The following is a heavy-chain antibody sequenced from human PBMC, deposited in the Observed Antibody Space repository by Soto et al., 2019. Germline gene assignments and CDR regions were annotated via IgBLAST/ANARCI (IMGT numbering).Heavy chain of an antibody. Sequence: PSETLSLTCTVSGGSISSYYWSWIRQPPGKGLEWIGYIYYSGSTNYNPSLKSRVTISVDTSKNQFSLKLSSVTAADTAVYYCARYIPISSYSWFDPWGQGTLVTVSS. CDR3: ARYIPISSYSWFDP. J-gene: IGHJ5*02. CDR1: GGSISSYY. D-gene: IGHD5-12*01. CDR2: IYYSGST. V-gene: IGHV4-59*01.